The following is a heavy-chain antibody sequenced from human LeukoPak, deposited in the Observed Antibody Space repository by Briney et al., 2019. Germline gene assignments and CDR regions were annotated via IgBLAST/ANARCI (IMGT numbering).Heavy chain of an antibody. CDR2: MNPNSGNT. J-gene: IGHJ5*02. D-gene: IGHD3-10*01. V-gene: IGHV1-8*01. Sequence: ASVKVSCKASGYTFTSYDINWVRQATGQGLEWMGWMNPNSGNTGYAQKFQGRVTMTTDTSTSTAYMELRSLRSDDTAVYYCARDPHSYGSGSYSWFDPWGQGTLVTVSS. CDR1: GYTFTSYD. CDR3: ARDPHSYGSGSYSWFDP.